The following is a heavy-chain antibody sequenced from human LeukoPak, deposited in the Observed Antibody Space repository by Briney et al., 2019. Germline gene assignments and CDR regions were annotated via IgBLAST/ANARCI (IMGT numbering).Heavy chain of an antibody. CDR1: GFTFDDYA. Sequence: PGRSLRLSCAASGFTFDDYAMHWVRQAPGKGLEWVSLISWDGGSTYYADSVKGRFTISRDNSKNSLYLQMNSLRAEDTALYYCAKGQLYYDILTGAFDFDYWGQGTLVTVSS. CDR3: AKGQLYYDILTGAFDFDY. CDR2: ISWDGGST. V-gene: IGHV3-43D*03. D-gene: IGHD3-9*01. J-gene: IGHJ4*02.